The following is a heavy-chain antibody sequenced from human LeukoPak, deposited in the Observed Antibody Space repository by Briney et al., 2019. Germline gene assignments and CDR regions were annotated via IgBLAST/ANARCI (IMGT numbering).Heavy chain of an antibody. CDR1: GGTFSSYA. Sequence: ASVKVSCKASGGTFSSYAISWVRQAPGQGLEWMGWISGYNGKTNYAQKIQDRVTMTTDTSTSTAYMDLRSLRSDDTAVYYCARVAVAGLSYYMDVWGKGTTVTISS. V-gene: IGHV1-18*01. J-gene: IGHJ6*03. CDR2: ISGYNGKT. CDR3: ARVAVAGLSYYMDV. D-gene: IGHD6-19*01.